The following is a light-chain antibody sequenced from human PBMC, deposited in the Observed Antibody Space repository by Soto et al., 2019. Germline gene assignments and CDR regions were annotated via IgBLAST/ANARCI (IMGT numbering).Light chain of an antibody. CDR2: DDA. CDR1: NIGRKS. CDR3: QVWDNDYDHYV. Sequence: ELTQPPSVSVAPGQTARVTCGGSNIGRKSLHWYQQKPGQAPVLVVYDDADRPSGIPERFSGSNSGNTATLTISRVEAGDEADYYCQVWDNDYDHYVFGTGTKVTVL. V-gene: IGLV3-21*02. J-gene: IGLJ1*01.